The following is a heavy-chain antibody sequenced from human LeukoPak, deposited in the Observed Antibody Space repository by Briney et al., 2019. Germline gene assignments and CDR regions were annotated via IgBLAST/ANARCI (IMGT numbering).Heavy chain of an antibody. D-gene: IGHD2-21*02. CDR3: ARTYPSIVVVTARYWFDP. J-gene: IGHJ5*02. CDR1: GFTFSSYW. CDR2: IKQDGSEK. Sequence: GSLRLSCAASGFTFSSYWMSWVRQAPGKGLEWVANIKQDGSEKYYVDSVKGRFTISRDNAKNSLYLQMNSLRAEDTAVYYCARTYPSIVVVTARYWFDPWGQGTLVTVSS. V-gene: IGHV3-7*01.